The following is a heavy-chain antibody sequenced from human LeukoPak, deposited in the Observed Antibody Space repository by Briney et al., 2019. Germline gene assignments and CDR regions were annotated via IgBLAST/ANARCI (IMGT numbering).Heavy chain of an antibody. CDR2: IFYSGST. Sequence: SQTLSLTCTVSGASTSSGGYYWSWIRQHPGKGLGWIGYIFYSGSTYYNPSLKSRVTISVDTSKNQFSLKLSSVTAADTAVYYCARATYYYAYSGLHTPGLSDYWGQGTLVTVSS. J-gene: IGHJ4*02. CDR1: GASTSSGGYY. D-gene: IGHD3-22*01. V-gene: IGHV4-31*03. CDR3: ARATYYYAYSGLHTPGLSDY.